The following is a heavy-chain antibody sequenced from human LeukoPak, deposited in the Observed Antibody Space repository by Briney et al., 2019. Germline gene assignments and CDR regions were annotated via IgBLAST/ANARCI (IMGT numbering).Heavy chain of an antibody. Sequence: GGSLRLSCAASGFTFSMFWMSWVRQAPGKGLEWVSAISGSGGSTYYADSVKGRFTISRDNSKNTLYLQMNSLRAEDTAVYYCAKFYDILTDADYWGQGTLVTVSS. CDR1: GFTFSMFW. V-gene: IGHV3-23*01. CDR2: ISGSGGST. J-gene: IGHJ4*02. D-gene: IGHD3-9*01. CDR3: AKFYDILTDADY.